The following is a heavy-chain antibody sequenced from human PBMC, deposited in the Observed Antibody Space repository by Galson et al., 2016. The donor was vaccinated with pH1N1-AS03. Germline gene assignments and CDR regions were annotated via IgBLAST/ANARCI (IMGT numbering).Heavy chain of an antibody. V-gene: IGHV4-38-2*02. CDR2: IYHSGSA. CDR1: GFSISSGHY. CDR3: ARGGYYWGAGFFDF. J-gene: IGHJ4*02. Sequence: ETLSLTCSVSGFSISSGHYWGWIRQPPGKGLEWIGNIYHSGSAYYNPSLKSRVTMSVDTSTNQFSLKLASLTSADSAVYFCARGGYYWGAGFFDFWGQGTLVSVSS. D-gene: IGHD1-26*01.